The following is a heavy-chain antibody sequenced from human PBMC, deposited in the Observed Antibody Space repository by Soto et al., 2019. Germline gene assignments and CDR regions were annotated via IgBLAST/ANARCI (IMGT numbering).Heavy chain of an antibody. CDR2: IYYSGST. CDR3: ARGVVTRGGVYFDY. V-gene: IGHV4-31*03. Sequence: SETLSLTCTVSGGSISSGGYYWSWIRQHPGKGLEWIGYIYYSGSTYYNPSLKSRVTISVDTSKNQFSLKLSSVTAADTAVYYCARGVVTRGGVYFDYWGQGTLVTVSS. J-gene: IGHJ4*02. D-gene: IGHD3-3*01. CDR1: GGSISSGGYY.